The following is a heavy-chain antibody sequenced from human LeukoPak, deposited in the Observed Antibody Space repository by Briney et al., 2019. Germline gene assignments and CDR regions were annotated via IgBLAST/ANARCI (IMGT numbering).Heavy chain of an antibody. CDR3: ARIGDDSSGYYLN. Sequence: SETLSLTCIVSGYSISSGYYWGWIRQPPGKGLEWIGSFYHSGSTYYNPSLKSRVTISVDTSKNRFSLKLSSVTAADTAVYYCARIGDDSSGYYLNWGLGTLVTVSS. J-gene: IGHJ4*02. CDR1: GYSISSGYY. D-gene: IGHD3-22*01. V-gene: IGHV4-38-2*02. CDR2: FYHSGST.